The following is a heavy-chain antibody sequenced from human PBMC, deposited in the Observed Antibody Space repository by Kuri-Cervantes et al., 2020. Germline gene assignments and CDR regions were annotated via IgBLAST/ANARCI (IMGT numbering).Heavy chain of an antibody. CDR2: IYHSGTT. V-gene: IGHV4-30-2*01. D-gene: IGHD3-9*01. CDR1: GGSISSGAYS. Sequence: SQTLSLTCAVSGGSISSGAYSWSWIRQPPGKGLEWIGYIYHSGTTYYNPSLKSRVTISVDTSKNQFSLKLSSVTAADTAVYYCARVRVRYFDWFSPHDYYYGMDVWGQGTTVTVSS. J-gene: IGHJ6*02. CDR3: ARVRVRYFDWFSPHDYYYGMDV.